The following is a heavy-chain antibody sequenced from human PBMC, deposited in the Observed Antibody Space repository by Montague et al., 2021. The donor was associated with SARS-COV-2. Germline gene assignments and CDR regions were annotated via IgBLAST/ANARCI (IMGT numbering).Heavy chain of an antibody. Sequence: SETLSLICTVSGGSISSDYWSWIRQPAGKGLDWIGRIYTSGSTDYNPSLKSRVNMSLDTSKNQFSLKLSSVTAADTAVYYCARDRRYCSGTSCYTGYYYYFMDVWGKGTTVTVSS. V-gene: IGHV4-4*07. D-gene: IGHD2-2*02. CDR1: GGSISSDY. CDR2: IYTSGST. J-gene: IGHJ6*03. CDR3: ARDRRYCSGTSCYTGYYYYFMDV.